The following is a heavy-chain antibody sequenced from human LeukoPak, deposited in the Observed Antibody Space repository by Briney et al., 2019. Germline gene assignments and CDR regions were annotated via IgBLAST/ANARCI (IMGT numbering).Heavy chain of an antibody. Sequence: PGGSLRLSCAASGFSFSTYSMNWVRQAPGKGLEWVSYISSNSRYIHYADSVKGRFTISRDNAKNSLYLEMNSLRAEDTAVYYCARGEMIVVVTHFDYWGQGTLVTVSS. J-gene: IGHJ4*02. D-gene: IGHD3-22*01. CDR2: ISSNSRYI. V-gene: IGHV3-21*01. CDR1: GFSFSTYS. CDR3: ARGEMIVVVTHFDY.